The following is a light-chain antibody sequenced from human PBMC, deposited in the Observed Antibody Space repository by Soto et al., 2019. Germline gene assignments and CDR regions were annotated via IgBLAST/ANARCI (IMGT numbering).Light chain of an antibody. CDR3: QQSYSNPT. J-gene: IGKJ1*01. CDR1: QNIITY. CDR2: AAS. V-gene: IGKV1-39*01. Sequence: DVQLTQSPSSLSAFVGDSVTVTCRASQNIITYLHWYHQKPGEAPTLLINAASTLQSGVPSRFSGSGSGTDFSLTINSLQPEDVGTYYCQQSYSNPTFGQGTTVEI.